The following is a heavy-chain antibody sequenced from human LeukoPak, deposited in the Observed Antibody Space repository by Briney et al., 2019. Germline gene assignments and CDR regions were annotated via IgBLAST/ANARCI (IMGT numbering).Heavy chain of an antibody. CDR1: GGSISSYY. D-gene: IGHD6-13*01. CDR3: ARLSSGSSSWYDIDY. Sequence: PSETLSLTCTVSGGSISSYYWSWIRQPAGKGLEWIGYIYYSGSTNYNPSLKSRVTISVDTSKNQFSLKLSSVTAADTAVYYCARLSSGSSSWYDIDYWGQGTLVTVSS. V-gene: IGHV4-59*08. J-gene: IGHJ4*02. CDR2: IYYSGST.